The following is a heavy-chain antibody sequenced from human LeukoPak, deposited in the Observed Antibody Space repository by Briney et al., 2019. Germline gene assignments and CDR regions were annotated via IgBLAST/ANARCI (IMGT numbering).Heavy chain of an antibody. D-gene: IGHD6-13*01. V-gene: IGHV3-48*03. Sequence: GGSLRLSCAASGFTFSSYEMNWVRQAPEKGLEWVSYISSSGSTIYYADSVKGRFTISRDNAKNSLYLQMNSLRAADTAVYYCARKRFRGSSWYGPDAFDIWGQGTMVTVSS. CDR1: GFTFSSYE. J-gene: IGHJ3*02. CDR2: ISSSGSTI. CDR3: ARKRFRGSSWYGPDAFDI.